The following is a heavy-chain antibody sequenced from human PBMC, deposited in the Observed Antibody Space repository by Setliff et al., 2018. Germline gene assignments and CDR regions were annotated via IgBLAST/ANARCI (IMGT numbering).Heavy chain of an antibody. D-gene: IGHD3-3*01. J-gene: IGHJ4*02. CDR3: SSRRMTVLGVSNFDY. V-gene: IGHV4-4*07. Sequence: SETLSLTCTVSGGSISSYYWSWIRQPAGKGLEWIGHIYIGGSANYNPSLKSRVTMSIDTSKNQFSLKLTSVTTADTAVYYCSSRRMTVLGVSNFDYWGQGKLVTVSS. CDR1: GGSISSYY. CDR2: IYIGGSA.